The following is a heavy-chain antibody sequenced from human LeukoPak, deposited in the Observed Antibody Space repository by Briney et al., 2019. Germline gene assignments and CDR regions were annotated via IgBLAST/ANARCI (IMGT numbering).Heavy chain of an antibody. CDR1: GFTFSNYV. CDR2: IRDGGSGT. J-gene: IGHJ4*02. CDR3: ARASDYYYGSGSYY. Sequence: GGSLRLSCAASGFTFSNYVLNWVRQPPGKGLEWVSGIRDGGSGTYYADSAKGRFTISRDNSKNTLYLQMNSLRAEDTAVYYCARASDYYYGSGSYYWGQGTLVTVSS. V-gene: IGHV3-23*01. D-gene: IGHD3-10*01.